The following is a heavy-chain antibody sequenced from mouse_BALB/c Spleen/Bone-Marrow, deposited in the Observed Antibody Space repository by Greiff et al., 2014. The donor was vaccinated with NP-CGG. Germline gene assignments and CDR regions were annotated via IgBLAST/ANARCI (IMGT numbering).Heavy chain of an antibody. CDR1: GFNIKDTY. CDR3: ASSGNYEGGAMDY. CDR2: IDPANGNT. D-gene: IGHD2-1*01. J-gene: IGHJ4*01. V-gene: IGHV14-3*02. Sequence: VQLQQPGAELVKPGASVKLSCTASGFNIKDTYMHWVKQRPEQGLEWIGRIDPANGNTKYVPTFQGKATITADTSSNTAYLQHSSLTSEDTAVYYCASSGNYEGGAMDYWGQGISVTVSS.